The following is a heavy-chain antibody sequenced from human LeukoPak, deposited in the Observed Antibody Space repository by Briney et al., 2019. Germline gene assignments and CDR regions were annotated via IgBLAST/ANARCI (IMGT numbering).Heavy chain of an antibody. CDR3: ARAWGGDSSGYYQGGFDY. CDR2: IIPIFGTA. Sequence: SVKVSCKASGGTCSTYSISWVRQAPGQGLEWMGRIIPIFGTANYAQKFHGRVTITTDESTNTAYMELSSLTSEDTAVYYCARAWGGDSSGYYQGGFDYWGQGTLVTVSS. J-gene: IGHJ4*02. CDR1: GGTCSTYS. V-gene: IGHV1-69*05. D-gene: IGHD3-22*01.